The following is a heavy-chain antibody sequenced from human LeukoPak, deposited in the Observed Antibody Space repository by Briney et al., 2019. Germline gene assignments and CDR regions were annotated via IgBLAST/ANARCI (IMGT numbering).Heavy chain of an antibody. CDR1: GYTFTSYY. J-gene: IGHJ5*02. CDR3: ARDSWRSNYDFWSGSVKIGKYNWFDP. V-gene: IGHV1-46*01. D-gene: IGHD3-3*01. Sequence: ASVKVSCKASGYTFTSYYIHWVRLAPGQGLEWMGIINPSGGYTNYAQKFQGRVTMTRDTSTTTVYMELSSLRSEDTAVYYCARDSWRSNYDFWSGSVKIGKYNWFDPWGQGTLVTVSS. CDR2: INPSGGYT.